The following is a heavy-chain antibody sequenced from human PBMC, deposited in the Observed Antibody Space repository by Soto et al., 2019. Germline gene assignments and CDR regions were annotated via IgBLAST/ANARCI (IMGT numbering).Heavy chain of an antibody. Sequence: SETLSLTCTVSGGSISSGGYYWSWIRQHPGKGLEWIGYIYYSGSTYYNPSLKSRVTISVDTSKNQFSLKLSSVTAADTAVYYCASPYSKYAYAFEIWGQGTMVTVSS. CDR3: ASPYSKYAYAFEI. CDR2: IYYSGST. J-gene: IGHJ3*02. CDR1: GGSISSGGYY. D-gene: IGHD4-4*01. V-gene: IGHV4-31*03.